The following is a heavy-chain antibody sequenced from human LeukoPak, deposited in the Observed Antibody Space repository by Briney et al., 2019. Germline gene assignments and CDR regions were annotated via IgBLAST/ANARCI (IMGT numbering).Heavy chain of an antibody. CDR1: EFTFSSYA. CDR2: ISSNRGST. Sequence: WQTLSLSGTASEFTFSSYAMHWVRKAPGKGLKYVSAISSNRGSTYYGSSVKGRFTISRDNSKNTLYLQMGSLRAEDMAVYYCARGHGGSGSPYYWGQGTLVTVSS. D-gene: IGHD3-10*01. CDR3: ARGHGGSGSPYY. J-gene: IGHJ4*02. V-gene: IGHV3-64*01.